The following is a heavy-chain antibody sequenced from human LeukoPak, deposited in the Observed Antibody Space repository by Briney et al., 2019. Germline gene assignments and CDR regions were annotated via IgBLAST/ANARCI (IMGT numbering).Heavy chain of an antibody. CDR3: AKEIWPTVTTPGWTYFDY. CDR2: IRYDGSNK. V-gene: IGHV3-30*02. CDR1: GFTFSRYG. Sequence: GGSLRLSCAASGFTFSRYGMHWVRQAPGKGLERVAFIRYDGSNKYYADSVKGRFTISRDNSKNTLYLQMNSLRAEDTAVYYCAKEIWPTVTTPGWTYFDYWGQGALVTVSS. D-gene: IGHD4-17*01. J-gene: IGHJ4*02.